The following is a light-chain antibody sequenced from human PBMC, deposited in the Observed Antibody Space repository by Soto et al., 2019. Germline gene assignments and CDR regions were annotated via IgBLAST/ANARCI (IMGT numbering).Light chain of an antibody. V-gene: IGLV2-23*01. J-gene: IGLJ1*01. CDR1: SSDVGSYNL. Sequence: QSVLTQPASVSGSPGQSITISCTGTSSDVGSYNLVSWYQQHPGKAPKLMIYEGSKRPSGVSNRFSGSKSGNTASLTISGLQAEDEADYYCCSYAGRISSYVFGTGTNVTVL. CDR2: EGS. CDR3: CSYAGRISSYV.